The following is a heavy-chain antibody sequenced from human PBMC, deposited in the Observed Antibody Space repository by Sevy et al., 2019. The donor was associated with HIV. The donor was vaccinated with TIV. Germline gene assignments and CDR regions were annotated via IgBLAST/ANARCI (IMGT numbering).Heavy chain of an antibody. CDR1: GFTFSTAW. J-gene: IGHJ4*02. CDR3: TTANVWDGDWYFDS. Sequence: GGSLRLSCAASGFTFSTAWMNWVSQAPGKGLEWVGRIKSKTDGGTADYAAPVKGRTTISRDDSKNTLYLQMNSLKTEDTAVYYCTTANVWDGDWYFDSWGQGTLVTVSS. D-gene: IGHD2-21*02. V-gene: IGHV3-15*01. CDR2: IKSKTDGGTA.